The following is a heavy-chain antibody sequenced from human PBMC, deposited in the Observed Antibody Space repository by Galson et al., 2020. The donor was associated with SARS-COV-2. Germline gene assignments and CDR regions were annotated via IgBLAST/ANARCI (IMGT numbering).Heavy chain of an antibody. D-gene: IGHD5-12*01. J-gene: IGHJ4*02. CDR3: AKGLGGYARVDY. CDR2: ISYDGSNK. V-gene: IGHV3-30*18. Sequence: GGSLRLSCAASGFAFSSHGMHWVRQAPGKGLEWVAVISYDGSNKYYVDSVKGRFTISRDNSKNTLYLQINSLRAEDTAVYYCAKGLGGYARVDYWGQGILVTVSS. CDR1: GFAFSSHG.